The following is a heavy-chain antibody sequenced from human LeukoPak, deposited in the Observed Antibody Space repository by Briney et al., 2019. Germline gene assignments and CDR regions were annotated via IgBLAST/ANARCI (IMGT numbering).Heavy chain of an antibody. CDR3: ARGTSSGWDYYFDY. J-gene: IGHJ4*02. Sequence: PGGSLRLSCAASGFTVSSNYMSWVRQAPGKGLEWVSVIYSGGSTYYADSVKGRFTISRDNSKNTLYLQMNSLRAEDTAVYYCARGTSSGWDYYFDYWGQGTLVTVSS. D-gene: IGHD6-19*01. CDR2: IYSGGST. CDR1: GFTVSSNY. V-gene: IGHV3-53*01.